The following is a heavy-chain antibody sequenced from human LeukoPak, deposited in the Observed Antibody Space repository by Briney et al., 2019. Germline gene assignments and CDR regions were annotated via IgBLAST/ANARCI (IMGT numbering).Heavy chain of an antibody. J-gene: IGHJ4*02. Sequence: SETLSLTCTVSGGSISSGGYYWSWIRQHPGKGLEWIGDIYYSGSTYYNPSLKSRVTISVDTSKNQFSLKLSSVTAADTAVYYCARDVNAAARFDYWGQGTLVTVSS. CDR3: ARDVNAAARFDY. CDR2: IYYSGST. CDR1: GGSISSGGYY. D-gene: IGHD6-6*01. V-gene: IGHV4-31*03.